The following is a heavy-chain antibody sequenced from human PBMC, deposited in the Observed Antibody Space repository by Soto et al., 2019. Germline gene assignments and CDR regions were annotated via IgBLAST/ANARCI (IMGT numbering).Heavy chain of an antibody. V-gene: IGHV1-69*13. J-gene: IGHJ4*02. D-gene: IGHD3-22*01. CDR3: ARDLGYYYDSSGSPFDY. CDR1: GGTFSSYA. Sequence: ASVKVSCKASGGTFSSYAISWVRQAPGQGLEWMGGIIPIFGTANYAQKFQGRVTITADESTSTAYMELSSLRSEDTAVYYCARDLGYYYDSSGSPFDYWGQGTLVTVSS. CDR2: IIPIFGTA.